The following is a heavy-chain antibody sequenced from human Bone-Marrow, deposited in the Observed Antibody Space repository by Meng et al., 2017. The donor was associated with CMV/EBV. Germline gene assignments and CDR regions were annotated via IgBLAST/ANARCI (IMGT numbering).Heavy chain of an antibody. CDR2: ISGSGDST. V-gene: IGHV3-23*01. CDR1: GFTFDDYG. J-gene: IGHJ4*01. Sequence: GGSLRLSCAASGFTFDDYGMSWVRQAPGKGLEWVSSISGSGDSTYYADSVKGRFTISRDNSKSTLYLQMNSLRAEDTPVYHGANLHTGVHPYWGHGTLVTVSS. D-gene: IGHD2-8*02. CDR3: ANLHTGVHPY.